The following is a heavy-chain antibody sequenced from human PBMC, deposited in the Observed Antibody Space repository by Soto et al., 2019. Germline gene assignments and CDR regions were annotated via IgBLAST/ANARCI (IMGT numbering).Heavy chain of an antibody. V-gene: IGHV4-59*01. CDR1: GGSMSSYY. CDR2: IYYSGST. J-gene: IGHJ4*02. CDR3: ARMNYYDTSGYPFDY. Sequence: PSXTLSLTCYVSGGSMSSYYWSWIRQPPGKGLEWIGYIYYSGSTNYNPSLKSRVTISVDTSKNQFSLKLNSVTAADTAVYYCARMNYYDTSGYPFDYWGQGMMVTVSS. D-gene: IGHD3-22*01.